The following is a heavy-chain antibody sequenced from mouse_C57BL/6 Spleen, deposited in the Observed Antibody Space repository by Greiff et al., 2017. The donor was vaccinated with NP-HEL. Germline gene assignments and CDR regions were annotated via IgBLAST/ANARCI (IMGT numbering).Heavy chain of an antibody. CDR2: ISSGGSYT. V-gene: IGHV5-6*01. Sequence: EVQVVESGGDLVKPGGSLKLSCAASGFTFSSYGMSWVRQTPDKRLEWVATISSGGSYTYYPDSVKGRFTISRDNAKNTLYLQMSSLKSEDTAMYYCARQYGYDDYWGQGTTLTVSS. D-gene: IGHD2-2*01. CDR1: GFTFSSYG. J-gene: IGHJ2*01. CDR3: ARQYGYDDY.